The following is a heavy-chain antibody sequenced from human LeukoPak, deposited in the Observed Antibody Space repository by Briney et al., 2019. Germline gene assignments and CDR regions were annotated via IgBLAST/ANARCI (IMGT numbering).Heavy chain of an antibody. CDR2: IYSGGST. Sequence: GGSLRLSCAASGFAVSSNYMNWVRQAPGKGLEWVSIIYSGGSTYYADSVKGRFTISRDNSKNTLYLQMNSLRAEDTAVYYCARGRGSSWYLAYWDQGTLVTVSS. CDR3: ARGRGSSWYLAY. D-gene: IGHD6-13*01. J-gene: IGHJ4*02. V-gene: IGHV3-53*01. CDR1: GFAVSSNY.